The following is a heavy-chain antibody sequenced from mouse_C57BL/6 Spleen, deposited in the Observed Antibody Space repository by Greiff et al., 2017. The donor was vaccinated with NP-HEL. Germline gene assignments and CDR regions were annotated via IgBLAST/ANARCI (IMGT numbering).Heavy chain of an antibody. CDR1: GYTFTSYW. CDR2: IYPSDSET. V-gene: IGHV1-61*01. J-gene: IGHJ4*01. CDR3: ARAPSYYGSSYGAMDY. D-gene: IGHD1-1*01. Sequence: VKLQQPGAELVRPGSSVKLSCKASGYTFTSYWMDWVKQRPGQGLEWIGNIYPSDSETHYNQKFKDKATLTVDKSSSTAYMQLSSLTSEDSAVYYCARAPSYYGSSYGAMDYWGQGTSVTVSS.